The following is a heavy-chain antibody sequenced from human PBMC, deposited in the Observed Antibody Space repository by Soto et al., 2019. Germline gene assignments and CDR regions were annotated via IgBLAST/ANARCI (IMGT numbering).Heavy chain of an antibody. J-gene: IGHJ6*02. CDR3: ARHLASGFHTPHSYGMDV. CDR1: GYSFNTYW. D-gene: IGHD3-3*01. CDR2: IFPSDSDT. V-gene: IGHV5-51*01. Sequence: GESLKISCKASGYSFNTYWIAWVRQMPGKGLEWMGIIFPSDSDTRYSPSFQGQVTISADKSITTAYLQWNSLKASDTAIYYCARHLASGFHTPHSYGMDVWGQGPTVTVS.